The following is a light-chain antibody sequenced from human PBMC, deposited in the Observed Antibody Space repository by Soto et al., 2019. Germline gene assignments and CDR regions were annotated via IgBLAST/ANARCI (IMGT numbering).Light chain of an antibody. V-gene: IGKV1-39*01. J-gene: IGKJ3*01. CDR3: QQSYSIPFT. CDR2: AAS. CDR1: QSINSN. Sequence: DLQMTQSPSSLSASVGDRVTITCRASQSINSNLNWYQQKPGKAPDLLIFAASSLQGGVPSRFSGSGSGTDFTLTISSLQPEDFATYYCQQSYSIPFTFGPGTKAEIK.